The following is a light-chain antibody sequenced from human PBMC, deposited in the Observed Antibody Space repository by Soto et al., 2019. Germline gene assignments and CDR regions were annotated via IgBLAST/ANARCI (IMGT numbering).Light chain of an antibody. CDR1: QSVNIH. J-gene: IGKJ1*01. CDR3: QQYSHWPRT. V-gene: IGKV3-15*01. Sequence: EIVMTQSPATLSVSPGERATLSCRASQSVNIHLAWYQQKPGQSPRLLIYHASARATGVPARISGSGAGTEFTLTISSLQSEDFAVYYCQQYSHWPRTFGQGTKVDIK. CDR2: HAS.